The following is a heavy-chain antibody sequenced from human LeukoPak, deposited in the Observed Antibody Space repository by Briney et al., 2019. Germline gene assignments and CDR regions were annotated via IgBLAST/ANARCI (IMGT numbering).Heavy chain of an antibody. Sequence: PGGSLRLSCAASGFTFSSYWMSWVRQAPGKGLEWVANIKEDGSEKYYVDSVKGRFTISRDNAKNSLYLQMNSLRAEDTAVYYCASSWGATAIDYWGQGTLVTVSS. V-gene: IGHV3-7*01. J-gene: IGHJ4*02. CDR3: ASSWGATAIDY. CDR2: IKEDGSEK. D-gene: IGHD1-26*01. CDR1: GFTFSSYW.